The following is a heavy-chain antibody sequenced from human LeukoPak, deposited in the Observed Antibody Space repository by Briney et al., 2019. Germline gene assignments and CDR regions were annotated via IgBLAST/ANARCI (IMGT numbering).Heavy chain of an antibody. J-gene: IGHJ4*02. CDR3: ARGVAIGVVYIDY. CDR1: GGSISSYY. CDR2: INHSGST. D-gene: IGHD3-3*01. Sequence: SETLSLTCTVSGGSISSYYWSWIRQPPGKGLEWIGEINHSGSTNYNPSLKSRVTISVDTSKNQFSLKLSSVTAADTAVYYCARGVAIGVVYIDYWGQGTLVTVSS. V-gene: IGHV4-34*01.